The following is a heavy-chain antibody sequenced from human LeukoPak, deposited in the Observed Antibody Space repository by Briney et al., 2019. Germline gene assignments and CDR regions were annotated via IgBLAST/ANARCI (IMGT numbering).Heavy chain of an antibody. CDR3: AKSQQWLPGDY. Sequence: GGSLRLSCAASGFTFGDYTLHWVRQAPGKGLEWVSLISWGGESTHYADSVKGRFTASRDSSKNSLYLQMNSLRTEDTALYYCAKSQQWLPGDYWGQGTLVTVSS. CDR2: ISWGGEST. J-gene: IGHJ4*02. CDR1: GFTFGDYT. D-gene: IGHD6-19*01. V-gene: IGHV3-43*01.